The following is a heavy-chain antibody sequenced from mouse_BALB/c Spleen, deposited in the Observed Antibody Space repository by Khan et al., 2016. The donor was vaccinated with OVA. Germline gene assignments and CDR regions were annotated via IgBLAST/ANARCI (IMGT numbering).Heavy chain of an antibody. CDR1: GFTFSTYG. V-gene: IGHV5-6*01. CDR2: VSSGGHYT. J-gene: IGHJ3*01. Sequence: EVQLQESGGDLVKPGGSLKLSCAASGFTFSTYGMSWVRQTPDKRLEWVATVSSGGHYTYYPDTVKGRFPISRDNAKNTLYLQMSSLKSEDTAMFYCARLAYYYDSEGCAYWGQGTLVTVSA. CDR3: ARLAYYYDSEGCAY. D-gene: IGHD1-1*01.